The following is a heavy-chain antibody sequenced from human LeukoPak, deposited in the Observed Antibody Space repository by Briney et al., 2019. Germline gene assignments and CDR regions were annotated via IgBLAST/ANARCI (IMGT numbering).Heavy chain of an antibody. CDR1: GASISSDF. V-gene: IGHV4-4*07. CDR2: IYTSGTT. J-gene: IGHJ4*02. CDR3: AREGGSGRSFDY. Sequence: SETLSLTGTVSGASISSDFWSWIRQPAGKGLEWIGRIYTSGTTNYNPSLKSGVTMSLDTSKNQFSLRLSSVTAADTAVYYCAREGGSGRSFDYWGQGTLVTVSS. D-gene: IGHD3-10*01.